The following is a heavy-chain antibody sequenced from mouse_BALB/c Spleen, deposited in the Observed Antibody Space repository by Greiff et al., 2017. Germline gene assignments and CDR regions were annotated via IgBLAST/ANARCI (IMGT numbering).Heavy chain of an antibody. J-gene: IGHJ4*01. CDR1: GFTFTDYY. CDR2: IRNKANGYTT. CDR3: ARDDGYLYAMDY. V-gene: IGHV7-3*02. D-gene: IGHD2-3*01. Sequence: EVKLMESGGGLVQPGGSLRLSCATSGFTFTDYYMSWVRQPPGKALEWLGFIRNKANGYTTEYSASVKGRFTISRDNSQSILYLQMNTLRAEDSATYYCARDDGYLYAMDYWGQGTSVTVSS.